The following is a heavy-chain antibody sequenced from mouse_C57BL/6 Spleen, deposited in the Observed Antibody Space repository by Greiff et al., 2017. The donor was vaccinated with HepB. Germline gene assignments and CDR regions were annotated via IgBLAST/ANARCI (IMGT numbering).Heavy chain of an antibody. D-gene: IGHD1-1*01. J-gene: IGHJ4*01. CDR1: GYTFTSYW. V-gene: IGHV1-50*01. Sequence: QVQLQQPGAELVKPGASVKLSCKASGYTFTSYWMQWVKQRPGQGLEWIGEIDPSDSYTNYNQKFKSKATLTVDTSSSTAYMQLSSLTSEDSAVYYCARSAHYYGSSVYAMDYWGQGTSVTVSS. CDR3: ARSAHYYGSSVYAMDY. CDR2: IDPSDSYT.